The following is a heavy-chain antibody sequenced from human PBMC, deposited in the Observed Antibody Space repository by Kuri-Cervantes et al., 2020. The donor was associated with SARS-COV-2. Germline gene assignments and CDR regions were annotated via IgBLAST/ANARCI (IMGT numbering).Heavy chain of an antibody. V-gene: IGHV1-2*06. D-gene: IGHD6-13*01. J-gene: IGHJ3*02. CDR3: ARDADSSSWYPGAFDI. CDR2: INPNSGGT. CDR1: GYTFTGYY. Sequence: ASVKVSCKASGYTFTGYYMHWVRQAPGQGLEWMGRINPNSGGTNYAQKFQGRVNMTRDTSISTAYMELSRLRSDDTAVYYCARDADSSSWYPGAFDIWGQGTMVTVSS.